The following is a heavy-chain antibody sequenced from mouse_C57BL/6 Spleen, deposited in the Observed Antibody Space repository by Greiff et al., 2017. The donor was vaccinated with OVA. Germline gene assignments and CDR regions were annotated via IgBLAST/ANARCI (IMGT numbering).Heavy chain of an antibody. D-gene: IGHD2-3*01. CDR1: GYTFTDYN. CDR2: INPNNGGT. Sequence: EVKLQESGPELVKPGASVKMSCKASGYTFTDYNMHWVKQSHGKSLEWIGYINPNNGGTSYNQKFKGKATLTVNKSSSTAYMELRSLTSEDSAVYYCARQWLLRGYAMDYWGQGTSVTVSS. V-gene: IGHV1-22*01. CDR3: ARQWLLRGYAMDY. J-gene: IGHJ4*01.